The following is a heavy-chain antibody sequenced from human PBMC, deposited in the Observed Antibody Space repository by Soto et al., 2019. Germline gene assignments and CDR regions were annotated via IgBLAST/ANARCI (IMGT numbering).Heavy chain of an antibody. D-gene: IGHD1-26*01. CDR1: GFPFSSYG. Sequence: GGSLRLSCAASGFPFSSYGMYWFRQAPGKGLEWVAVMWDDGSNQYYADSVKGRFTISRDNFKNTLYLQMNSLRAEDTAVYYCARDKGLRVGARRGYGMDDWGQGTTVTVSS. CDR2: MWDDGSNQ. J-gene: IGHJ6*02. CDR3: ARDKGLRVGARRGYGMDD. V-gene: IGHV3-33*01.